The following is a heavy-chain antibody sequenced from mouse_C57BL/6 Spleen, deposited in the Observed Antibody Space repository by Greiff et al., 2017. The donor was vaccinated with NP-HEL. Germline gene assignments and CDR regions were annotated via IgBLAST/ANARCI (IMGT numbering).Heavy chain of an antibody. V-gene: IGHV1-64*01. J-gene: IGHJ2*01. CDR1: GYTFTSYW. CDR2: IHPNSGST. D-gene: IGHD1-1*01. CDR3: ARWGSSEGYFDY. Sequence: QVQLQQPGAELVKPGASVKLSCKASGYTFTSYWMHWVKQRPGQGLEWIGMIHPNSGSTNYNEKFKSKATLTVDKSSSTAYMQLSSRTSEDSAVYYCARWGSSEGYFDYWGQGTTLTVST.